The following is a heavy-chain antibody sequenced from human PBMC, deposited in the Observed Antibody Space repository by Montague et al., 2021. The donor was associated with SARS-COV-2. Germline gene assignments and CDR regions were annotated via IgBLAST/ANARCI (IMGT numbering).Heavy chain of an antibody. Sequence: SETLSLTCTVSGGSISSYYWSWIRQPPGKGLERIGYIYYSGSTNYNPSLTRRVTISVDTSTTQFALKLSSVTAADTAVYYCARTYYDILTGYYNRGAFDIWGQGTMVTVSS. V-gene: IGHV4-59*08. CDR1: GGSISSYY. CDR3: ARTYYDILTGYYNRGAFDI. J-gene: IGHJ3*02. D-gene: IGHD3-9*01. CDR2: IYYSGST.